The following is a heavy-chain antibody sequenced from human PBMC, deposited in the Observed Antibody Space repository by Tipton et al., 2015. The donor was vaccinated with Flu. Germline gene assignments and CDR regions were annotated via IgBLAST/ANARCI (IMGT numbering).Heavy chain of an antibody. D-gene: IGHD3-10*02. CDR2: IYSNRNT. CDR1: GDSISGYY. CDR3: ARLSYYDVDLKNFYFDY. Sequence: PGLVKPSETLSLTCTVSGDSISGYYWSWIRQPPGKGLEWIGHIYSNRNTNYNPSLESRVTISVDTSKVQVSLHLRSVTAADTAVYYCARLSYYDVDLKNFYFDYWGQGALVTVSS. J-gene: IGHJ4*02. V-gene: IGHV4-4*09.